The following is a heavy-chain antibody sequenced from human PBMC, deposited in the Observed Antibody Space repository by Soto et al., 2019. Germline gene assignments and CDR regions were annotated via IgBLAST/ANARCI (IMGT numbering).Heavy chain of an antibody. V-gene: IGHV4-59*01. J-gene: IGHJ4*02. CDR2: IYYSGST. Sequence: QVQLQESGPGLVKPSETLSLTCTVSGGSISSYYWSWIRQPPGKGLEWIGYIYYSGSTNYNPSLTSRVTISGDTSKNQFSLPLSSVTAADTAVYSCARSDGRYWGQGTLVTVSS. CDR1: GGSISSYY. CDR3: ARSDGRY.